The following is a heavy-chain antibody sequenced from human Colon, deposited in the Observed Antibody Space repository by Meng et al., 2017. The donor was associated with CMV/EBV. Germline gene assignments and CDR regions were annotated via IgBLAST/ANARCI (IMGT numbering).Heavy chain of an antibody. CDR2: IRSKANSYAT. CDR1: GYA. CDR3: TRPWDYYDSSGYYWGGFDP. V-gene: IGHV3-73*01. J-gene: IGHJ5*02. Sequence: GYAMHWVRQASGKGLEWVGRIRSKANSYATAYAASVKGRFTISRDDSKNTAYLQMNSLKTEDTAVYYCTRPWDYYDSSGYYWGGFDPWGQGTLVTVSS. D-gene: IGHD3-22*01.